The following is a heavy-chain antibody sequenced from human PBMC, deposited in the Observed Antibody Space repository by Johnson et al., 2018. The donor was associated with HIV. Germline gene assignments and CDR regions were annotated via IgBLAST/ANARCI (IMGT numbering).Heavy chain of an antibody. D-gene: IGHD3-22*01. CDR1: GLSFSNFG. V-gene: IGHV3-30*02. CDR2: IRNDGSNK. J-gene: IGHJ3*02. CDR3: AKVRRAYYEDAFDI. Sequence: QVQLVESGGGVVQPGKSLTLSCVVSGLSFSNFGIHWVRQAPGKGLEWVAFIRNDGSNKNYGDSVKGRFTISRDNSKNTLYLQMNSLRAEDTAVYYCAKVRRAYYEDAFDIWGQGTMVTVSS.